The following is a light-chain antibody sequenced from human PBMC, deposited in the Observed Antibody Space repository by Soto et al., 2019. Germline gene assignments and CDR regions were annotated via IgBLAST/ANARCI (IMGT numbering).Light chain of an antibody. CDR1: QNIISN. CDR3: QQYSNWPPIT. CDR2: GAS. J-gene: IGKJ5*01. Sequence: EIVMTHSPATLSVSPGEIATLSFRANQNIISNLAWYQQKPVQAPRLLIYGASTRATGVPARFSGSGSGTEFTLTISSLQSEDFAVYYCQQYSNWPPITFGQGTRLEIK. V-gene: IGKV3-15*01.